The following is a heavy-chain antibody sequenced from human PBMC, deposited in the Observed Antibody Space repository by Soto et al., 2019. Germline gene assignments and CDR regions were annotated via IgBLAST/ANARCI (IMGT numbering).Heavy chain of an antibody. CDR2: INHSGST. CDR3: GSLDYYGSGSYYAYDP. Sequence: SETLSLTCAVYGGSFSGYYWSWIRQPPGKGLEWIGEINHSGSTNYNPSLKSRVTISVDTSKNQFSLKLSSVTAADTAVYYCGSLDYYGSGSYYAYDPWGQGTLVTVSS. V-gene: IGHV4-34*01. J-gene: IGHJ5*02. CDR1: GGSFSGYY. D-gene: IGHD3-10*01.